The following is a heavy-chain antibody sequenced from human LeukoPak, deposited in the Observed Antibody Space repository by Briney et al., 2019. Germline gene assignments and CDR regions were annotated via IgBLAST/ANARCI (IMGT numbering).Heavy chain of an antibody. Sequence: PGGSLRLSCAASGFTVSSNYMSWVRQAPGKGLEWVSVIYSGGSTYYADSVKGRFTISRDNSKNTLYLQMDSLRAEDTAVYYCARTDNWNYRTKFDYWGQGTLVTVSS. CDR3: ARTDNWNYRTKFDY. CDR2: IYSGGST. D-gene: IGHD1-7*01. CDR1: GFTVSSNY. J-gene: IGHJ4*02. V-gene: IGHV3-53*01.